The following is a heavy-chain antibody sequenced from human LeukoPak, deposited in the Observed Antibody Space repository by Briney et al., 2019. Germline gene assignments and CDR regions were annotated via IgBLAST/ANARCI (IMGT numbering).Heavy chain of an antibody. CDR2: ISWNSGSI. CDR3: AKDQQLGDYYYYYGMDV. Sequence: SGGSLRLSCAASGFTFDDYAMHWVRQAPGKGLEWVSGISWNSGSIGYADSVKGRFTISRDNAKNPLYLQMNSLRAEDTALYYCAKDQQLGDYYYYYGMDVWGQGTTVTVSS. J-gene: IGHJ6*02. CDR1: GFTFDDYA. V-gene: IGHV3-9*01. D-gene: IGHD6-13*01.